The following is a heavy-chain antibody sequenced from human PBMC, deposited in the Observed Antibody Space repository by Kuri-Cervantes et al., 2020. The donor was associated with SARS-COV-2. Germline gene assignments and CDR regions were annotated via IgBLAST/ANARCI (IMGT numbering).Heavy chain of an antibody. J-gene: IGHJ3*02. D-gene: IGHD2-15*01. Sequence: GESLKISCAASGFTFSSSWMHWVCQAPEKGLEWVADIKCDGSEKFYIDSVKGRFTISRDNAKNSLYLQMNSLRAEDTAVYYCARRLPREDAFDIWGQGTMVTVSS. CDR3: ARRLPREDAFDI. CDR1: GFTFSSSW. CDR2: IKCDGSEK. V-gene: IGHV3-52*01.